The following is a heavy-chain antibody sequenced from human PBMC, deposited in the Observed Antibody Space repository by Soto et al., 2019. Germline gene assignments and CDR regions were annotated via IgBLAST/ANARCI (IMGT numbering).Heavy chain of an antibody. D-gene: IGHD3-16*01. J-gene: IGHJ6*02. CDR1: GGTFSSYA. CDR3: AREGAVYGMDV. V-gene: IGHV1-69*13. Sequence: SVKVYCKASGGTFSSYAISCVRQDTGQGLEWMGGIIPIFGTANYAQKFQGRVTITADESTSTAYMELSSLRSEDTAVYYCAREGAVYGMDVWGQGTTVTVSS. CDR2: IIPIFGTA.